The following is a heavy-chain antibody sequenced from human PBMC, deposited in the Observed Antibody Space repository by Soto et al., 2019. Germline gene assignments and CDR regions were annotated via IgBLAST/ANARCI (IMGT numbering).Heavy chain of an antibody. D-gene: IGHD5-12*01. CDR1: GFTLTNYD. J-gene: IGHJ5*02. CDR3: AKVLYTSGSNGFDP. CDR2: TSGSGATT. V-gene: IGHV3-23*01. Sequence: EVQLLESGGGLVQPGGSLRLSCAASGFTLTNYDMSWVRQAPGKGLEWVSGTSGSGATTYYADSVRGRFTISRDNSKNPLYLQMNSLSAEDTAVYYCAKVLYTSGSNGFDPWGQGTLVTVSS.